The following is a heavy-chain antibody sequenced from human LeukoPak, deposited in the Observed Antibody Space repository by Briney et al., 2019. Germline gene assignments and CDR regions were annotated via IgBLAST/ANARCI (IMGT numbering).Heavy chain of an antibody. Sequence: PGGSLRLSCAASGFTVSSNYMSWVRQAPGKGLEWVSVIYSSGNTYYADSVKGRFTISRDNSKNTLYLQMNSLRAEDTAVYYCARDSDYGETFGYWGQGTLVTVSS. CDR2: IYSSGNT. CDR1: GFTVSSNY. CDR3: ARDSDYGETFGY. J-gene: IGHJ4*02. V-gene: IGHV3-53*01. D-gene: IGHD4-17*01.